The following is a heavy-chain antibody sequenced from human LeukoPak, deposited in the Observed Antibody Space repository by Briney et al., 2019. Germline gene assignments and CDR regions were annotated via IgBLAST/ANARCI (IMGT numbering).Heavy chain of an antibody. CDR2: ISAYNGNT. J-gene: IGHJ5*02. CDR3: ARDSTRWVPTRGRFDP. V-gene: IGHV1-18*01. D-gene: IGHD1-26*01. CDR1: GYTFTSYG. Sequence: GASVKVSCKASGYTFTSYGISWVRQAPGQGLEWMGWISAYNGNTNYAQKLQGRVTMTTDTSTSTAYMELRSLRSDDTAVYYCARDSTRWVPTRGRFDPWGQGTLVTVSS.